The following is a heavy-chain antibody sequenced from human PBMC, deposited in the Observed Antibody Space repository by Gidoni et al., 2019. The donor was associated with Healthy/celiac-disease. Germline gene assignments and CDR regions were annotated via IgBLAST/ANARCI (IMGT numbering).Heavy chain of an antibody. V-gene: IGHV3-23*01. CDR1: GSPFTCSS. CDR2: ISGSGGST. D-gene: IGHD6-13*01. Sequence: EVQLLESGEALVQPGVSLRHPLPTPGSPFTCSSLSWVRQARGKGLEWVSAISGSGGSTYYADSVKGRFTISRDNSKNTLYLQMNSLRAEDTAVYYCAKGKSTHPIAAAGSFDYWGQGTLVTVSS. J-gene: IGHJ4*02. CDR3: AKGKSTHPIAAAGSFDY.